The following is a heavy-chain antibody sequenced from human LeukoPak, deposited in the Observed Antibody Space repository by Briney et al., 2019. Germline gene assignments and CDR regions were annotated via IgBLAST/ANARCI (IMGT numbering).Heavy chain of an antibody. CDR3: ARDRGSTEFDY. D-gene: IGHD1-26*01. V-gene: IGHV3-7*01. Sequence: GGSLRLSCTASGFPFSSYWMSWVRQAPGKGLEWVANIKQDGSEKYYVDSVKGRFTISRDNAKNTVYLQMNSLRAEDTAVYFCARDRGSTEFDYWGQGTLVTVSS. CDR1: GFPFSSYW. J-gene: IGHJ4*02. CDR2: IKQDGSEK.